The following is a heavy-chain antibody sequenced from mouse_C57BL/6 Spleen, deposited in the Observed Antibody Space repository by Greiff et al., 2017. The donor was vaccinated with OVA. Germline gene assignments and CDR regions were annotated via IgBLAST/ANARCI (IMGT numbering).Heavy chain of an antibody. J-gene: IGHJ3*01. D-gene: IGHD2-5*01. CDR1: GYSFTSYY. CDR3: AREAYSNPFAY. V-gene: IGHV1-66*01. CDR2: IYPGSGNT. Sequence: VKLVESGPELVKPGASVKISCKASGYSFTSYYIHWVKQRPGQGLEWIGWIYPGSGNTKYNEKFKGKATLTADTSSSTAYMQLSSLTSEDSAVYYCAREAYSNPFAYWGQGTLVTVSA.